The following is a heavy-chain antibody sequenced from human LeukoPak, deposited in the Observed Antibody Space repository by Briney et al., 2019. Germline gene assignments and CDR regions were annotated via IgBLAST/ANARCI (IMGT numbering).Heavy chain of an antibody. D-gene: IGHD3-10*01. CDR2: VYSGGST. CDR1: GFTVSSNY. J-gene: IGHJ4*02. CDR3: ARGSKWFGELIRRGEYYFDY. Sequence: GGSLRLSCAASGFTVSSNYMSWVRQAPGKGLEWVSVVYSGGSTYYADSVKGRFTISRDNSKNTLYLQMNGLRAEDTAVYYCARGSKWFGELIRRGEYYFDYGGQGTLVTVSS. V-gene: IGHV3-66*01.